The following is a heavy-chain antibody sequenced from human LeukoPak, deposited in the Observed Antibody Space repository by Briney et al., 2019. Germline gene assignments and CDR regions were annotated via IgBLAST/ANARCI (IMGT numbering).Heavy chain of an antibody. J-gene: IGHJ6*02. CDR1: GGSINNYY. CDR3: ARDYSNYYYYGMDV. V-gene: IGHV4-59*01. D-gene: IGHD4-11*01. Sequence: SETPSLTCTVSGGSINNYYWSWIRQPPGKGLEWIGYIYYSGSTNYNPSLKSRVTISVDTSKNQFSLKLSSVTAADTAVYYCARDYSNYYYYGMDVWGQGTTVTVSS. CDR2: IYYSGST.